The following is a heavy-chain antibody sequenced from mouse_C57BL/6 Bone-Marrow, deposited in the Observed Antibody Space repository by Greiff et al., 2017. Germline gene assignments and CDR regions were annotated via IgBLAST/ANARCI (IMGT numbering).Heavy chain of an antibody. Sequence: QVQLHQSGPGLVQPSQSLSITCTVSGFSLTSYGVHWVRQSPGKGLEWLGVIWRGGSTDYNPAFMSRLSITKDNSKSQVFFKMNSLQADDTAIYYCAKRTTVVAREVLYAMDYWGQGTSVTVSS. V-gene: IGHV2-5*01. CDR1: GFSLTSYG. J-gene: IGHJ4*01. CDR2: IWRGGST. D-gene: IGHD1-1*01. CDR3: AKRTTVVAREVLYAMDY.